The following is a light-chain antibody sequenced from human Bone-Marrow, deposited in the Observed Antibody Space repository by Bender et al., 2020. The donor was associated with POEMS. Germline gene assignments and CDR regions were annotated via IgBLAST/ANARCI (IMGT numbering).Light chain of an antibody. CDR1: SSNFGL. V-gene: IGLV2-23*01. CDR2: EDT. CDR3: CAFSGVGY. J-gene: IGLJ1*01. Sequence: QSVLTQPASVSGSPGQSITISCTGTSSNFGLVSWYQQLPDKAPKLIIYEDTERPSGISDRFSASKSANRASLTISGLQAEDEAHYYCCAFSGVGYFGGGTTVTVL.